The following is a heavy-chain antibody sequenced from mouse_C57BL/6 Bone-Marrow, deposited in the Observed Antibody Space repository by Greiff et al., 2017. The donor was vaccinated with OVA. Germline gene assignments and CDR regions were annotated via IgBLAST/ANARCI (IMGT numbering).Heavy chain of an antibody. CDR1: GFTFSDYG. CDR2: ISNLAYSI. J-gene: IGHJ2*01. D-gene: IGHD1-1*01. Sequence: EVQLQQSGGGLVQPGGSLKLSCAASGFTFSDYGMAWVRQAPRKGPEWVAFISNLAYSIYYADTVTGRFTISRENAKNTLYLEMSSLRSEDTAMYYCARRDYYGYYFDYWGQGTTLTVSS. V-gene: IGHV5-15*01. CDR3: ARRDYYGYYFDY.